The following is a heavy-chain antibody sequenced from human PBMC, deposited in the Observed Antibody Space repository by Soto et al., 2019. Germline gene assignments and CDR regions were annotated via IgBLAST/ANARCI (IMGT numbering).Heavy chain of an antibody. CDR2: MNPNSGNT. CDR1: GYTFTSYD. Sequence: GASVKVSCKASGYTFTSYDINWVRQATGQGLEWMGWMNPNSGNTGYAQKFQGRVTMTRNTSISTAYMELSSLRSEDTAVYYCARGVNGVIITGSDYWGQGTLVTVSS. J-gene: IGHJ4*02. CDR3: ARGVNGVIITGSDY. V-gene: IGHV1-8*01. D-gene: IGHD3-10*01.